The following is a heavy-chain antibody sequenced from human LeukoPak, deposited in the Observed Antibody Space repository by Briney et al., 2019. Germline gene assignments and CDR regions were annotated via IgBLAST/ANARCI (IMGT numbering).Heavy chain of an antibody. CDR1: GYTFTSYY. D-gene: IGHD4-23*01. V-gene: IGHV1-46*01. Sequence: GASVKVSCKASGYTFTSYYIHWVRQAPGQGLEGMGVINPSSDSTTYAQKFQGRLTMTMDTSTSTGYMELSSLRSDDTAMYYCAREWMFIGNLGYAFHIWGQGTMVTVSS. J-gene: IGHJ3*02. CDR3: AREWMFIGNLGYAFHI. CDR2: INPSSDST.